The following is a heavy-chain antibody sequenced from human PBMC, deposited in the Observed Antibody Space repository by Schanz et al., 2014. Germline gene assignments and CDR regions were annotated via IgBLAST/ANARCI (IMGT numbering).Heavy chain of an antibody. CDR2: IYDSGST. D-gene: IGHD3-22*01. CDR3: ARGHSSGLIDY. Sequence: QVQLQESGPGLVKPSETLSLTCTVSGGSFSGYYWTWIRQPPGKGLDWIGYIYDSGSTNYNPSLKSGVTISGDTSKTLFPLKLTSGTAADTAVYYCARGHSSGLIDYWGQGTLVTVSS. CDR1: GGSFSGYY. J-gene: IGHJ4*02. V-gene: IGHV4-59*08.